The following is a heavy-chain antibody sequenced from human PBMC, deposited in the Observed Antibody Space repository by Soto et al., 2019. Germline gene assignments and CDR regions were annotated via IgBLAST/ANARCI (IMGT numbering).Heavy chain of an antibody. V-gene: IGHV4-30-4*01. CDR2: IYDGGRT. CDR3: ARGPSGDKVDS. J-gene: IGHJ4*02. D-gene: IGHD7-27*01. Sequence: SETLSLTCTVSGGSISTVDYWWSWIRQSPDMGLEWIGHIYDGGRTYNNPSLESRVTMSVDTSKSQLSLTLSSVSAADTAVYYCARGPSGDKVDSWGQGTLVIVSS. CDR1: GGSISTVDYW.